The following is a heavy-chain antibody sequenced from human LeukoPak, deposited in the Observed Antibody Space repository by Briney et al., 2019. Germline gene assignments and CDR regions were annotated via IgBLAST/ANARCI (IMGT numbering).Heavy chain of an antibody. J-gene: IGHJ2*01. Sequence: SETLSLTCTVSGGSISSYYWSWIRQPPGKGLEWIGRMYITGNTNYNPSLKSRVTMSLDTSKNHFSLKLSSATAADTAVYYCARDSTASSPWYFDLWGRGTLVTVSS. D-gene: IGHD2-21*02. CDR1: GGSISSYY. V-gene: IGHV4-4*07. CDR3: ARDSTASSPWYFDL. CDR2: MYITGNT.